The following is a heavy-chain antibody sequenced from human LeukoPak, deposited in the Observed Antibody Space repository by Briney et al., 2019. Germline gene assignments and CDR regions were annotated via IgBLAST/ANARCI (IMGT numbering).Heavy chain of an antibody. Sequence: ASVKVSCKASGYTFTSYYMHWVRQAPGQGLEWMGIINPSCGSTSYAQKFQGRVTMTRDTSTSTVYMELSSLRSEDTAVYYCARDYYGDYEGRYFDYWGQGTLVTVSS. D-gene: IGHD4-17*01. V-gene: IGHV1-46*01. CDR1: GYTFTSYY. CDR2: INPSCGST. J-gene: IGHJ4*02. CDR3: ARDYYGDYEGRYFDY.